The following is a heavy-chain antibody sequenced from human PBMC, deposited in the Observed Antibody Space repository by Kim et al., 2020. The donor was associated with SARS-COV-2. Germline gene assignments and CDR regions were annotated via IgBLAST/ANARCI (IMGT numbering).Heavy chain of an antibody. CDR3: ARDLSSTSPDGNYFDY. J-gene: IGHJ4*02. CDR1: GFTFSSYW. CDR2: IKQDGSEK. Sequence: GGSLRLSCAASGFTFSSYWMSWVRQAPGKGLEWVANIKQDGSEKYYVDSVKGRFTISRDNAKNSLYLQMNSLRAEDTAVYYCARDLSSTSPDGNYFDYWGQGTLVTVSS. V-gene: IGHV3-7*03. D-gene: IGHD2-2*01.